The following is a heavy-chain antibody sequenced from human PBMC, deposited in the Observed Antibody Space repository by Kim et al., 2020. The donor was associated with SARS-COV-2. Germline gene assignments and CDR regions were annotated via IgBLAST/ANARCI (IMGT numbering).Heavy chain of an antibody. J-gene: IGHJ4*02. CDR2: ISSSSSYI. Sequence: GGSLRLSCAASGFTFSSYSMNWVRQAPGKGLEWVSSISSSSSYIYYADSVKGRFTISRDNAKNSLYLQMNSLRAEDTAVYYCARSRGYYYGSGSYPYFDYWGQGTLVTVSS. CDR3: ARSRGYYYGSGSYPYFDY. D-gene: IGHD3-10*01. V-gene: IGHV3-21*01. CDR1: GFTFSSYS.